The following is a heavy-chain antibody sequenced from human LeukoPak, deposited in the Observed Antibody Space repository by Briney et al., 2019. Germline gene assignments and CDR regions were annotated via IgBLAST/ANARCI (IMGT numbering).Heavy chain of an antibody. D-gene: IGHD4-17*01. V-gene: IGHV3-21*06. CDR2: IYSGGGGIT. Sequence: PGGSLRLSCAASGFTMFSYMNWVRQAPGKGLEWVSVIYSGGGGITYYADSVKGRFTISRDNAKNSLYLQMNSLRAEGTAVYYCGTWTTVASYFDYWGQGTLVTVSS. CDR3: GTWTTVASYFDY. J-gene: IGHJ4*02. CDR1: GFTMFSY.